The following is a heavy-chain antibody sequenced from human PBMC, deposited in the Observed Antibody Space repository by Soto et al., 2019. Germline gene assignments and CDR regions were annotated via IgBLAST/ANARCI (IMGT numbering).Heavy chain of an antibody. D-gene: IGHD2-21*02. CDR3: ARGDSLDY. CDR2: IYYSGST. J-gene: IGHJ4*02. V-gene: IGHV4-30-4*01. Sequence: PSEILSLTCTVSGGSIRSGDYYWSWIRQPPGKGLEWIGYIYYSGSTYYNPSLKSRVTISVDTSKNQFSLKLSSVTAADTAVYYCARGDSLDYWGQGTLVTVSS. CDR1: GGSIRSGDYY.